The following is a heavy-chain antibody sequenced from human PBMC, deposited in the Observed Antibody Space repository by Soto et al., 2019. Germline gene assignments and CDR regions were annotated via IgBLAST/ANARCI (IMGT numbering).Heavy chain of an antibody. V-gene: IGHV3-23*01. CDR3: AKNLNGDFVGAFDI. D-gene: IGHD4-17*01. CDR1: GFTFKSYA. Sequence: EVQLLESGGGLVQPGGSLRLSCAASGFTFKSYAMSWVRQAPGKGPEWVSGVSAAGRGTYYADSVKGRFTISRDNSKATLYMQMNSLKAEDTALYYCAKNLNGDFVGAFDIWGRGTVVTVSS. J-gene: IGHJ3*02. CDR2: VSAAGRGT.